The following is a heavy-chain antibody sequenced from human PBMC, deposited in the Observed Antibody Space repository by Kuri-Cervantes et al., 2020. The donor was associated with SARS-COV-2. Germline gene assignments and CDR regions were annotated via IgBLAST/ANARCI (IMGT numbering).Heavy chain of an antibody. CDR1: GYTFTSYA. V-gene: IGHV7-4-1*02. CDR2: TNTNTGNP. CDR3: ARGGLQGGLALLWFGELFDY. Sequence: ASVKVSCKASGYTFTSYAMIWVRQAPGQGLGWMGWTNTNTGNPTYSQGFTGRFVFSLDTTISTAYLQISSLKAEDTAVYYCARGGLQGGLALLWFGELFDYWGQGTLVTVSS. J-gene: IGHJ4*02. D-gene: IGHD3-10*01.